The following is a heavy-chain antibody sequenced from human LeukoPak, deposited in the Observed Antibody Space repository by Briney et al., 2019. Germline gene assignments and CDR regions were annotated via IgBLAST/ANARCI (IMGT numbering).Heavy chain of an antibody. J-gene: IGHJ2*01. CDR3: ARVSEINWYFDL. CDR1: GGSISSYY. V-gene: IGHV4-59*01. Sequence: SETLSLTCTVSGGSISSYYWSWIRQPPGKGLEWIGYISYNENTKYNPSLKSRFTISVYTSKNQFSLRLNSVTAADTAVYYCARVSEINWYFDLWGRGTLSLSPQ. CDR2: ISYNENT. D-gene: IGHD5-24*01.